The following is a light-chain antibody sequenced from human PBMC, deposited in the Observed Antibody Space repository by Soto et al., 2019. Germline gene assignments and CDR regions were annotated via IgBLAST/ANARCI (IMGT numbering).Light chain of an antibody. J-gene: IGKJ4*01. CDR1: QDIANF. Sequence: ILMTQSPSSLSAFVGDRVTITCRASQDIANFLAWYQQKPGKVPKLLIYAASTLQSGVPSRFSGSGSGTDFTLTISSLQPEDVVTYYCQKCKLFPFTLGGRTRV. V-gene: IGKV1-27*01. CDR3: QKCKLFPFT. CDR2: AAS.